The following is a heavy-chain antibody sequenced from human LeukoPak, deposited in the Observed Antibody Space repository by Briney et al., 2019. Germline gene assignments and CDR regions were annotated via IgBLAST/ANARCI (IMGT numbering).Heavy chain of an antibody. CDR3: AKTPEEGDFWSGYYYYFDY. CDR1: GFTFSSSA. CDR2: ISGGGGST. Sequence: QPGGSLRLSCATSGFTFSSSAMSWVRQAPGKGLEWVSAISGGGGSTYYTDSVKGRFTISRDNSKNTLYLQMNSLRAEDTAVYYCAKTPEEGDFWSGYYYYFDYWGQGTLVTVSS. V-gene: IGHV3-23*01. D-gene: IGHD3-3*01. J-gene: IGHJ4*02.